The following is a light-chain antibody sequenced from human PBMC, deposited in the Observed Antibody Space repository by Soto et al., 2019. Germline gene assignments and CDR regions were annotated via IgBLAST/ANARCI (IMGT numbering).Light chain of an antibody. CDR3: QSYGSSPYI. V-gene: IGKV3D-20*01. CDR2: GAS. J-gene: IGKJ2*01. Sequence: EIVLTQSPATLSLSPGERATLSCGASQSVSINYLAWYQQKPGLAPRLLIYGASTRATGIPDRFTGSGSGTDFTVTIGRLEPEDFAVYYCQSYGSSPYIFGQGTKLEIK. CDR1: QSVSINY.